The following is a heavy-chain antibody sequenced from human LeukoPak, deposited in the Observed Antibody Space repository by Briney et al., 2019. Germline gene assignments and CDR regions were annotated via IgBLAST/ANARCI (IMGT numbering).Heavy chain of an antibody. Sequence: SETLSLTCRVSNYSARSDVDWGWIRQSPGRGLEWIASVYQSGHTYYSPSLNSRVLISFATSKKELSLKINSVTATDTALYYCASLRFGDSYFDLWGQGTQVTVSS. CDR3: ASLRFGDSYFDL. CDR2: VYQSGHT. CDR1: NYSARSDVD. V-gene: IGHV4-38-2*02. D-gene: IGHD3-10*01. J-gene: IGHJ4*02.